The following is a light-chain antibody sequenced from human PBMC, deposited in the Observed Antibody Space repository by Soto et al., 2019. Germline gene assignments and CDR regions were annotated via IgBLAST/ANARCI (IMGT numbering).Light chain of an antibody. V-gene: IGKV1-5*03. J-gene: IGKJ4*01. CDR3: QQYNHT. CDR1: QSNNNW. CDR2: KES. Sequence: DIQMTQSPSTLSASVRDKVTNTCRARQSNNNWLDWYQQKTRKAPKLLNYKESNLKSRVPTKYSGSGSGTEFTLTISSLQPDDFATYYCQQYNHTFGGGTKVDIK.